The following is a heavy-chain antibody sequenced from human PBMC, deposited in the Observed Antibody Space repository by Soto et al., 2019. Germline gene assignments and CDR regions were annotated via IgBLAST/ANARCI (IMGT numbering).Heavy chain of an antibody. CDR3: ASPSSSGWYWDAFEI. J-gene: IGHJ3*02. D-gene: IGHD6-19*01. V-gene: IGHV3-30*03. CDR1: GFTFSSYG. CDR2: ISYDGSNK. Sequence: GGSLRLSCAASGFTFSSYGMHWVRQAPGKGLEWVAVISYDGSNKYYADSVKGRFTISRDNSKNTLYLQMNSLRAEDTAVYYCASPSSSGWYWDAFEIWGQGTMVTVSS.